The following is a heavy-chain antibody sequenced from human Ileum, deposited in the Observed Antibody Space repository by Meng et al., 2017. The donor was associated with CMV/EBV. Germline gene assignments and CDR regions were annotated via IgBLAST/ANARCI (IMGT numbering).Heavy chain of an antibody. J-gene: IGHJ4*02. D-gene: IGHD1-14*01. V-gene: IGHV3-21*01. Sequence: GGSLRLSCAASGFSFTTFNIGWVRQAPGMGLEWVSSISGSSGSIYYGDSVKGRFTISRDYAKKSVYLQMNSLRAEDTAVYFCARDYSEGTSPYYFDYWGQGRLVTVSS. CDR1: GFSFTTFN. CDR3: ARDYSEGTSPYYFDY. CDR2: ISGSSGSI.